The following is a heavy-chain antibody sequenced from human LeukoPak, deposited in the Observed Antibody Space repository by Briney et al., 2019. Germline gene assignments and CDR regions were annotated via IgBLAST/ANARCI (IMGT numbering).Heavy chain of an antibody. Sequence: ASVKVSCKASGYSFTAHYIHWVRQAPGQGLKWMGSINPNTGGTNYAEKFQGRVTVTSDTSTTTAYMGLSSLSSDDTAVYFCSRSSAAAGAVGYWGQGTLVTVSS. CDR1: GYSFTAHY. D-gene: IGHD6-13*01. CDR2: INPNTGGT. J-gene: IGHJ4*02. CDR3: SRSSAAAGAVGY. V-gene: IGHV1-2*02.